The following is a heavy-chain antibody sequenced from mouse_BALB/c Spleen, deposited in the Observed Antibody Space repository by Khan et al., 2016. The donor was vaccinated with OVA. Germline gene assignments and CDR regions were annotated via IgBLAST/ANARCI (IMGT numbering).Heavy chain of an antibody. CDR3: ARRGLRWDFDY. Sequence: VQLQQSGAELAKPGASVKMSCKASGYTFINYWILWVKQRPGQGLEWIGYINPSTGYTEYNQNFKDKATLTADKSSSTAYMQLSSLTSEDSAVYYCARRGLRWDFDYWGQGTTLPLSS. D-gene: IGHD1-1*01. CDR2: INPSTGYT. V-gene: IGHV1-7*01. CDR1: GYTFINYW. J-gene: IGHJ2*01.